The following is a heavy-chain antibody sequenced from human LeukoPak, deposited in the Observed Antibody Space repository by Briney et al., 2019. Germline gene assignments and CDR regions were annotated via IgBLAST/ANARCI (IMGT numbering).Heavy chain of an antibody. D-gene: IGHD2-15*01. CDR2: ISHSGST. J-gene: IGHJ4*02. CDR3: ARPNCSGGSCYYFQI. CDR1: GGSFSPYS. V-gene: IGHV4-34*01. Sequence: SEPLSLTCAVYGGSFSPYSWTWLRQPPGKGLEWIGEISHSGSTNYNPSLRSRVTISLDTSKNQYSLKLTSVTAADTAVYYCARPNCSGGSCYYFQIWGQGTLVTVSS.